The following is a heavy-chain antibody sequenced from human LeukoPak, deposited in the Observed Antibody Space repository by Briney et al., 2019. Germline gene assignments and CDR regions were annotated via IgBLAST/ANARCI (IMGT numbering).Heavy chain of an antibody. Sequence: SETLSLTCAVYGGSFSVYYWSWIRQPPGKGLEWIGEINHSGSTNYNPSLKSRVTISGDTYKHHFSLELRSVTAADTAVYYCAISGNYCSRVAFDIWGQGTMVTVSS. CDR3: AISGNYCSRVAFDI. J-gene: IGHJ3*02. CDR2: INHSGST. CDR1: GGSFSVYY. D-gene: IGHD1-26*01. V-gene: IGHV4-34*01.